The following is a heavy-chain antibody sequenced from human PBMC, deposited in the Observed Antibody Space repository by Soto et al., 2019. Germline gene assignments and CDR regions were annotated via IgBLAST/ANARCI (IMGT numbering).Heavy chain of an antibody. J-gene: IGHJ4*02. CDR3: ARDRQSTPWYAADY. Sequence: GGSLRLSCEGSGFTFRSYSMNWVRQAPGKGLEWVSSISGSGGYIYYADSVKGRFTISRDNAKNSLYLQMTSLRDEDTALYYCARDRQSTPWYAADYWGQGSLVTVSS. CDR2: ISGSGGYI. D-gene: IGHD6-13*01. CDR1: GFTFRSYS. V-gene: IGHV3-21*01.